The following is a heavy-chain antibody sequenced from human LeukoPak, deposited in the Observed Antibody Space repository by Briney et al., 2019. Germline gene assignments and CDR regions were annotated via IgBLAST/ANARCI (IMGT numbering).Heavy chain of an antibody. Sequence: GGSLRLSCAASGFTFSSYAMSWVRQAPGKGLEWVANIKQDGSEKYYVDSVKGRFTISRDNAKNSLYLQMNSLRAEDTAVYYCAREPPFYDYVWGSYRYSGDAFDIWGQGTMVTVSS. J-gene: IGHJ3*02. CDR2: IKQDGSEK. CDR3: AREPPFYDYVWGSYRYSGDAFDI. D-gene: IGHD3-16*02. V-gene: IGHV3-7*01. CDR1: GFTFSSYA.